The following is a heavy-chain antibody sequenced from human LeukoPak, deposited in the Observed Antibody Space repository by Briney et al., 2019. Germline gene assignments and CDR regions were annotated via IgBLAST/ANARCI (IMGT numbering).Heavy chain of an antibody. Sequence: GGSLRLSCAASGFTFTTYGMIWVRQAPGKGLEWVSGISGSGSHTYYADSVKGRLTTSRDNAKNSLYLQMNSLRAEDTAVYYCARGRTVAARRSYYYYMDVWGKGTTVTVSS. V-gene: IGHV3-21*01. D-gene: IGHD6-6*01. CDR2: ISGSGSHT. CDR3: ARGRTVAARRSYYYYMDV. J-gene: IGHJ6*03. CDR1: GFTFTTYG.